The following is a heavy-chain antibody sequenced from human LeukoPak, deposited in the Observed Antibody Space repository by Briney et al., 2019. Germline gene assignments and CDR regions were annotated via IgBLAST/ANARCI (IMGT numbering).Heavy chain of an antibody. V-gene: IGHV3-23*01. Sequence: PGGSLRLSCAASGFTFSSYAMSWVRQAPGKGLEWVSAISVSGGSTYYADSVKGRFTISRDISKNTLYLQMNSLRAEDTAVYYCAKAPPSSYYYYYGMDVWGQGTTVTVSS. CDR2: ISVSGGST. CDR1: GFTFSSYA. D-gene: IGHD6-13*01. CDR3: AKAPPSSYYYYYGMDV. J-gene: IGHJ6*02.